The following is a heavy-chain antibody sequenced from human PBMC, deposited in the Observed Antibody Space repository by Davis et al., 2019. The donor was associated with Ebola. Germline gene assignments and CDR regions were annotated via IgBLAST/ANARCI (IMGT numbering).Heavy chain of an antibody. D-gene: IGHD6-13*01. J-gene: IGHJ6*04. CDR2: INTNTGSP. V-gene: IGHV7-4-1*02. CDR3: ARSSYSWYFSGMDV. Sequence: ASVKVSCKASGYTFTGFYMHWVRQAPGQGLEWMGWINTNTGSPTYAQGFTGRFVFSFDTSVSTAYLQISSLKAEDSAIYYCARSSYSWYFSGMDVWGKGTTVTVSS. CDR1: GYTFTGFY.